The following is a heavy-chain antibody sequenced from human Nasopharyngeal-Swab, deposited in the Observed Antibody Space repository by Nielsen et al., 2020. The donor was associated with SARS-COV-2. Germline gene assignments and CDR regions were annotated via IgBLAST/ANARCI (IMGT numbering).Heavy chain of an antibody. V-gene: IGHV3-21*06. Sequence: GGSLRLSCAASGFTFSIYTMNWVRHAPGKGLEWVSALSSSGDYIYYAPSVEGRFTISRDKAKDSLYLQMNSLRAEDTAIYYGARDTPAMFAYWGQGTLLTVSS. CDR3: ARDTPAMFAY. CDR2: LSSSGDYI. J-gene: IGHJ4*02. CDR1: GFTFSIYT.